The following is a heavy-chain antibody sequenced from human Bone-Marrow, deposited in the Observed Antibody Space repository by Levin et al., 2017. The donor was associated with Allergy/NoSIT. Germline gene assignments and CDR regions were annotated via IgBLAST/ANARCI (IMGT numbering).Heavy chain of an antibody. V-gene: IGHV4-4*02. CDR1: GESISVPNW. J-gene: IGHJ6*02. Sequence: SQTLSLTCAVSGESISVPNWWTWVRQSPGKGLEWIGEISDGGRSNFNPSLKSRVTMSLDKSKNQFSLRLTSVTAADTAVYYCARLVVVLPATTGVGVYNGMDVWGQGTTVTVSS. CDR2: ISDGGRS. D-gene: IGHD3-22*01. CDR3: ARLVVVLPATTGVGVYNGMDV.